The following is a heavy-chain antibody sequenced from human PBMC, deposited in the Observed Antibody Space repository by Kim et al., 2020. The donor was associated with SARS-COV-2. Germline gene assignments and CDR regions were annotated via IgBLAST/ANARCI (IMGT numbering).Heavy chain of an antibody. CDR2: IKQDGSEK. J-gene: IGHJ4*02. CDR1: GFTFSSYW. V-gene: IGHV3-7*03. D-gene: IGHD3-3*01. CDR3: ARVNTYYDFWSGYPSGLDY. Sequence: GGSLRLSCAASGFTFSSYWMSWVRQAPGKGLEWVANIKQDGSEKYYVDSVKGRFTISRDNAKNSLYLQMNSLRAEDTAVYYCARVNTYYDFWSGYPSGLDYCGQGTLVTVSS.